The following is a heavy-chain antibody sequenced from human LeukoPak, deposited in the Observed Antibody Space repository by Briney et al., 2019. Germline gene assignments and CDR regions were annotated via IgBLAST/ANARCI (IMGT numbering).Heavy chain of an antibody. D-gene: IGHD3-9*01. CDR2: IYYSGST. J-gene: IGHJ4*02. CDR1: GGSISSSSYY. CDR3: ARDKGILTGYSDY. Sequence: PSETLSLTCTVSGGSISSSSYYWGWIRQPPGKGLEWIGSIYYSGSTYYNPSLKSRVTISVDTSKNQFSLKLSSVTAADTAVYYCARDKGILTGYSDYWGQGTLVTVSS. V-gene: IGHV4-39*02.